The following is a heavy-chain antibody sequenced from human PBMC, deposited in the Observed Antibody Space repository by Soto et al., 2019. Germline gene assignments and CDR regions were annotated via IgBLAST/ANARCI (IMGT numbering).Heavy chain of an antibody. D-gene: IGHD2-2*01. CDR2: ISYDGSNK. CDR1: GFTFSSYG. J-gene: IGHJ4*02. Sequence: GGSLRLSCAASGFTFSSYGMHWVRQAPGKGLEWVAVISYDGSNKYYADSVKGRFTISRDNSKNTLYLQMNSLRAEDTAVYYGAKAPFLDAAYFDYWGQGTLVTVSS. CDR3: AKAPFLDAAYFDY. V-gene: IGHV3-30*18.